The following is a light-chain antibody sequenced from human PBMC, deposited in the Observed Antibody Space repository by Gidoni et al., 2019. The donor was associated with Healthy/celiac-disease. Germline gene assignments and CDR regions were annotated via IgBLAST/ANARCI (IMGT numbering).Light chain of an antibody. Sequence: DIQITQSPSSLSASVGDRVTITCRASQSISSYLNWYQQKPGKAPKLLIYAASSLQSGVPSRFSGSGSGTDFTLTISSLQPEVFATYYCQQSYSTPITFGQGTRLEIK. CDR1: QSISSY. V-gene: IGKV1-39*01. J-gene: IGKJ5*01. CDR3: QQSYSTPIT. CDR2: AAS.